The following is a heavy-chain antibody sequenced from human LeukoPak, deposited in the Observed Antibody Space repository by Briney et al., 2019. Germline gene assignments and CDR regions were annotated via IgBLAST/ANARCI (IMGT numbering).Heavy chain of an antibody. Sequence: GGSLRLSCVASGVTFGKYWMSWVRQAPGKGLEWVANIKLDGSEKNYVDSVKGRFTISRDNTKNTLYLQMNSLRAEDTAVYYCARDDLMVRGVIPDYWGQGTLVTVSS. J-gene: IGHJ4*02. CDR3: ARDDLMVRGVIPDY. V-gene: IGHV3-7*01. D-gene: IGHD3-10*01. CDR1: GVTFGKYW. CDR2: IKLDGSEK.